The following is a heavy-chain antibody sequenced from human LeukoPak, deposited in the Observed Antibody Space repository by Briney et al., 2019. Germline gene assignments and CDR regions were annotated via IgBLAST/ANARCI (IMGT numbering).Heavy chain of an antibody. CDR2: IYSGGTT. J-gene: IGHJ4*02. D-gene: IGHD2-21*01. V-gene: IGHV3-53*01. CDR1: GFLVSNNY. CDR3: GRDLLL. Sequence: GGSLRLSCAASGFLVSNNYMNWARQAPGKGLEWVSLIYSGGTTYYPDSVKGRFTVARDNSKNTLYLQINSLRAEDTAVYYCGRDLLLWGQGTRVTFSS.